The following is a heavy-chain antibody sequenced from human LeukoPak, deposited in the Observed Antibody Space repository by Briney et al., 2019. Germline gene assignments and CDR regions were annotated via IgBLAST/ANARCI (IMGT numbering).Heavy chain of an antibody. V-gene: IGHV4-34*01. CDR1: GGSFSGYY. CDR2: INHSGST. CDR3: ARVKAARYFDY. D-gene: IGHD6-6*01. J-gene: IGHJ4*01. Sequence: PSETLSLTCAVYGGSFSGYYWSWIRQPPGKGLEWIGEINHSGSTNYNPSLKSRVTISVDTSKNQFSLKLSSVTAANTAVYYCARVKAARYFDYWGHGTLVTLSS.